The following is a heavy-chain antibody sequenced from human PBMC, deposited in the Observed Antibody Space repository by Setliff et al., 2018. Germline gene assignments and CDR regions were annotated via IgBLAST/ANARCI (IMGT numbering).Heavy chain of an antibody. V-gene: IGHV3-74*01. CDR2: IHADRSIT. J-gene: IGHJ4*02. D-gene: IGHD1-26*01. Sequence: GASLTISCAASGFTLRSSWMHWVRQSPGKGLEWVSRIHADRSITNYADSVKGRFTISTDSAKNTVYLQMNSLGAEDSAVYYCARALYGSDSLLDYWGQGTVVTVSS. CDR1: GFTLRSSW. CDR3: ARALYGSDSLLDY.